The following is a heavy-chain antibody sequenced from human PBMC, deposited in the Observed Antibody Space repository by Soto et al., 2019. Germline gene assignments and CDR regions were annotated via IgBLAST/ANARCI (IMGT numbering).Heavy chain of an antibody. D-gene: IGHD3-3*01. CDR1: GFTFSSYG. J-gene: IGHJ5*02. CDR2: IWYDGSNK. CDR3: ASTPAPNYDFWSGYDT. V-gene: IGHV3-33*01. Sequence: PGGSLRLSCAASGFTFSSYGMHWVRQAPGKGLEWVAVIWYDGSNKYYADSVKGRFTISRDNSKNTLYLQMNSLRAEDTAVYYYASTPAPNYDFWSGYDTWGQGTLVTVSS.